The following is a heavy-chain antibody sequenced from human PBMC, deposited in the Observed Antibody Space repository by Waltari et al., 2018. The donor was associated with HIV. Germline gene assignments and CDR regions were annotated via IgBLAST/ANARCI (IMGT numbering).Heavy chain of an antibody. CDR2: ISSDGSTT. J-gene: IGHJ3*02. CDR1: GFTLRSTG. Sequence: EVQLVESGGGSVQPGGPLRVSCAASGFTLRSTGMHWGRQAPGKGLVWVSCISSDGSTTNYADSVKGRLTISRDNAKNTLYLQMNSLRADDTAVYYCARENTMTYYDALDIWGQGTMVTVSS. CDR3: ARENTMTYYDALDI. V-gene: IGHV3-74*01. D-gene: IGHD4-17*01.